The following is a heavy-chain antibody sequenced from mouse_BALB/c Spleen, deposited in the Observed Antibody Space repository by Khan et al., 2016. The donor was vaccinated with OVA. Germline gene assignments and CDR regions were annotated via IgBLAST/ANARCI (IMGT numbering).Heavy chain of an antibody. D-gene: IGHD2-1*01. CDR2: ISSDGDYT. CDR3: ARSSYGNFAY. CDR1: GFTFSTYA. J-gene: IGHJ3*01. V-gene: IGHV5-9-3*01. Sequence: EVELVESGGGLVKPGGSLKLSCAASGFTFSTYAMSWVRQTPEKRLEWVATISSDGDYTYYPDNVTGRFTISREHAKNTLYLQMSSLRSEDTAMYYCARSSYGNFAYWGQGTLVTVSA.